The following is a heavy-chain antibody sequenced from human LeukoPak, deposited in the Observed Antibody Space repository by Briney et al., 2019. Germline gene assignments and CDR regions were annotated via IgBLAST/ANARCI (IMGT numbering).Heavy chain of an antibody. Sequence: PGRSLRLSCAASGFTFSSYAMHWVRQAPGKGLEWVAVISYDGSNKYYADSVKGRFTISRDNSKNTLYLQMNSLRAEDTAVYYCARDPSIAVALDAFDIWGQGTMVTVSS. CDR3: ARDPSIAVALDAFDI. CDR2: ISYDGSNK. J-gene: IGHJ3*02. V-gene: IGHV3-30-3*01. CDR1: GFTFSSYA. D-gene: IGHD6-19*01.